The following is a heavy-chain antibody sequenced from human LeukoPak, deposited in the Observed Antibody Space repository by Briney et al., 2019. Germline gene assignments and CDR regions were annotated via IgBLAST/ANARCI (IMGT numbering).Heavy chain of an antibody. CDR3: ARGRAPDY. Sequence: GGSLRLSRAASGFSFSTYWMSWVRQAPGKGLEWVANIKQGGVDKYYVGSVSGRYTISRDDAKTSLYLQMNSLRPEDTAIYYCARGRAPDYWGQGTLVTVSS. J-gene: IGHJ4*02. D-gene: IGHD1-14*01. V-gene: IGHV3-7*04. CDR1: GFSFSTYW. CDR2: IKQGGVDK.